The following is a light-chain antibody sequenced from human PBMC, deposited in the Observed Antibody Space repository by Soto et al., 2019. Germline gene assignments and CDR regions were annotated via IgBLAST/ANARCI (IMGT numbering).Light chain of an antibody. CDR3: GAWDSSLSDVV. V-gene: IGLV1-51*01. CDR2: DNN. J-gene: IGLJ2*01. Sequence: QSVLTQPPSVSAAPGQKVTISCSGSSSNIGNNFVSWYQQLPGTAPKLLIYDNNKRPSRIPDRFSGSKSGTSATLGITGLQTGDEADYYCGAWDSSLSDVVFGGGTKLTVL. CDR1: SSNIGNNF.